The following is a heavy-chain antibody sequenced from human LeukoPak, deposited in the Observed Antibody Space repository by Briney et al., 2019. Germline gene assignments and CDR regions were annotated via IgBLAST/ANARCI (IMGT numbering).Heavy chain of an antibody. CDR3: ARGSGGYYYDSSGHETFDI. Sequence: SETLSLTCAVYGGSFSGYYWSWIRQPPGKGLEWLGEINHSGSTNYNPSLKSRVTISVDTSKNQFSLKLSSVTAADTAVYYCARGSGGYYYDSSGHETFDIWGQGTMVTVSS. D-gene: IGHD3-22*01. CDR2: INHSGST. J-gene: IGHJ3*02. CDR1: GGSFSGYY. V-gene: IGHV4-34*01.